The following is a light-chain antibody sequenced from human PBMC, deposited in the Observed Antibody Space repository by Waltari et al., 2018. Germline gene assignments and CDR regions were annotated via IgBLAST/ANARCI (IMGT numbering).Light chain of an antibody. CDR2: NYN. CDR3: AAWDDSLNGPV. J-gene: IGLJ2*01. CDR1: SSNIGSNT. V-gene: IGLV1-44*01. Sequence: QSVVTQPPSASGTPGQRVTISCSGSSSNIGSNTVNWYQQVPGTAPKLLIYNYNQRPSGVPDRFSGSKSGTSASLAISGLQSEDEADYYCAAWDDSLNGPVFGGGTKLTVL.